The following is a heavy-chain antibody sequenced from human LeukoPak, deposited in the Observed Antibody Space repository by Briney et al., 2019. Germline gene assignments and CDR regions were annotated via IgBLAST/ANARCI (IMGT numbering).Heavy chain of an antibody. V-gene: IGHV4-38-2*02. CDR1: GYSISSGYY. CDR3: AREGYGSGSYYGEYNWFDP. D-gene: IGHD3-10*01. Sequence: SETLSLTCTVSGYSISSGYYWGWIRQPPGKGLEWIGSIYHSGSTYYNPSLKSRVTISVDTSKNQFSLKLSSVTAADTAVYYCAREGYGSGSYYGEYNWFDPWGQGTLVTVSS. CDR2: IYHSGST. J-gene: IGHJ5*02.